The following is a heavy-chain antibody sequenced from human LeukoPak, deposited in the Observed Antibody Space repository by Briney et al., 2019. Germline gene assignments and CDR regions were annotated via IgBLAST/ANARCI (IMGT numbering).Heavy chain of an antibody. CDR2: ISWNSGSI. D-gene: IGHD3-22*01. Sequence: GRSLRLSCAASGFTFDNYAMHCVRQAPGKGLEWVSGISWNSGSIGYADSVKGRFTISRDNAKNSLFLQMNSLEVEDTALYYCAEAPSYYYDTSTAFDIWGQGTMVTVSS. CDR3: AEAPSYYYDTSTAFDI. V-gene: IGHV3-9*01. J-gene: IGHJ3*02. CDR1: GFTFDNYA.